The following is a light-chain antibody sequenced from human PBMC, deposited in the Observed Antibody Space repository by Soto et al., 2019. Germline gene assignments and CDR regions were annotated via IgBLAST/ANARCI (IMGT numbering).Light chain of an antibody. CDR3: HKYNSYTWT. CDR2: DAS. J-gene: IGKJ1*01. CDR1: QSVSDW. Sequence: IEVTQSPSTRSAAVVCRVSSTSRSSQSVSDWLASYQQKPGKAPKLLIYDASRLESAVPSRFSGSGSQTEFTLTISSLHPHDFPPYYCHKYNSYTWTFGQGTKVDIK. V-gene: IGKV1-5*01.